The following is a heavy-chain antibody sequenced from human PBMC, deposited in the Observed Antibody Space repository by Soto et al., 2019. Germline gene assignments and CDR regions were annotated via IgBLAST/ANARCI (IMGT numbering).Heavy chain of an antibody. Sequence: QVQLVQSGAEVKKPGASVKVSCKASGYTFATYDINWVRQATGQGLEWMGWMSPKNGNTGYAQKFQGRVTMTRDTSINTAYMELSSLTSEDTALYYCARGVEAGMDVWGQGTTVTVSS. CDR1: GYTFATYD. CDR2: MSPKNGNT. CDR3: ARGVEAGMDV. D-gene: IGHD6-13*01. V-gene: IGHV1-8*01. J-gene: IGHJ6*02.